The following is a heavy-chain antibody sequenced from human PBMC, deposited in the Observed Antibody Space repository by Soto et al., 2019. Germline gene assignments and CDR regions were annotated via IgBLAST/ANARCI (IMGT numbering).Heavy chain of an antibody. V-gene: IGHV3-15*01. CDR2: IKSKTDGGTT. J-gene: IGHJ4*02. D-gene: IGHD6-13*01. CDR3: PTARPIPAAGPLHY. Sequence: GGSLRLSCAASGFTFSNAWMSWVRQAPGKGLEWVGRIKSKTDGGTTDYAAPVKGRFTISRDDSKNTLYLQMNSLKTEATPSYYCPTARPIPAAGPLHYWGPGTLVAVSS. CDR1: GFTFSNAW.